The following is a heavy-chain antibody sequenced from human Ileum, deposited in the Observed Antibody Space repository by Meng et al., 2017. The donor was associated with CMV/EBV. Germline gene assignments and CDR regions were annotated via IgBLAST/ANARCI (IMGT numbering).Heavy chain of an antibody. V-gene: IGHV3-11*01. CDR1: GFTFSDYY. CDR2: ISSSGSTI. J-gene: IGHJ3*01. D-gene: IGHD3-3*01. Sequence: SCAASGFTFSDYYMSWIRQAPGKGLEWVSYISSSGSTIYYADSVKGRFTISRDNAKNSLYLKMNSLRAEDTAEYYCASGISIFGVVNVWGQGTMVTVSS. CDR3: ASGISIFGVVNV.